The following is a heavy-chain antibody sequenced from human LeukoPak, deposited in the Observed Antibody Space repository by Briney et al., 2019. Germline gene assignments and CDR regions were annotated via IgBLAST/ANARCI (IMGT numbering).Heavy chain of an antibody. Sequence: SETLSLTCTVSGGSISSYYWSWIRQPPGKELEWIGYIYTSGSTNYNPSLKSRVTISVDTSKNQFSLKLSSVTAADTAVYYCATQSRDETHFDYWGQGTLVTVSS. V-gene: IGHV4-4*09. CDR1: GGSISSYY. CDR2: IYTSGST. CDR3: ATQSRDETHFDY. J-gene: IGHJ4*02. D-gene: IGHD5-24*01.